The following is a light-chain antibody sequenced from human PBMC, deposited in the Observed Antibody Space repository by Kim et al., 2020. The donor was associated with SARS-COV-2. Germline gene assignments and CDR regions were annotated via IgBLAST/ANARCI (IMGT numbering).Light chain of an antibody. CDR1: ALSKEY. Sequence: SYELTQPPSVSVSPGQTARITCSGDALSKEYAYWYQQKPGRAPVLVIYKDSERPSGIPERFSGSSSGTTVTLNISGVQAEDEADYYCQSADSSDTVLFGGGTQLTVL. CDR3: QSADSSDTVL. V-gene: IGLV3-25*03. J-gene: IGLJ2*01. CDR2: KDS.